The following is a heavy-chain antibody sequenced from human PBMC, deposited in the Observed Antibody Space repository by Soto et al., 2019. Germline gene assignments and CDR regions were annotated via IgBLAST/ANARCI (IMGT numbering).Heavy chain of an antibody. CDR2: IYHSGST. J-gene: IGHJ5*02. V-gene: IGHV4-30-2*01. Sequence: QLQLQESGSGLVKPSQTLSLTCAVSGGSISSGGYSWSWIRQPPGKGLKWIGYIYHSGSTYYNPSLKSRVTISVDRSKNQFSLKLSSVTAADTAVYYCARVYYGDYNWFDPWGQGTLVTVSS. CDR1: GGSISSGGYS. D-gene: IGHD4-17*01. CDR3: ARVYYGDYNWFDP.